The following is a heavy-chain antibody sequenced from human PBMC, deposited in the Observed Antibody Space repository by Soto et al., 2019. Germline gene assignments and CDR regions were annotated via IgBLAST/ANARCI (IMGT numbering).Heavy chain of an antibody. CDR1: GFTFSSYA. CDR3: AKGLGSDYYYDMDV. V-gene: IGHV3-23*01. Sequence: HPGGSLRLSCAASGFTFSSYAMSWVRQAPGKGLEWVSTINDSGGSTYYADSVKGRFTISRDNSKNTLYLQMNSLRAEDTAVYYCAKGLGSDYYYDMDVWGQGTTVTVSS. CDR2: INDSGGST. J-gene: IGHJ6*02. D-gene: IGHD2-15*01.